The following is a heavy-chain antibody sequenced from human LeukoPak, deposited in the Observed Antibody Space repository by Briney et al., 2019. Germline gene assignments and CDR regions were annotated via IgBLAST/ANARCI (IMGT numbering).Heavy chain of an antibody. V-gene: IGHV1-69*04. CDR1: GGTFSSYA. CDR2: IIPILGIA. Sequence: GSSVKVSCKASGGTFSSYAISWVRQAPGQGLEWMGRIIPILGIANYAQKFQGRVTITADKSTSTAYMELSSLRSEDTAVYYCARDYRHDYGRWRYSDYWGQGTLVTVSS. CDR3: ARDYRHDYGRWRYSDY. J-gene: IGHJ4*02. D-gene: IGHD4-17*01.